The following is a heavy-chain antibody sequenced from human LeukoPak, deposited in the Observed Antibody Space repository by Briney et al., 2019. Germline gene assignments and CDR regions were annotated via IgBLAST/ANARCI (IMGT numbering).Heavy chain of an antibody. J-gene: IGHJ4*02. Sequence: SETLSLTCTVSGGSVSSGSYYWSWIRQPPGKELEWLGYIHDSGSTNYNPSLKSRVTISVDTSKNQFSLKLSSVTAADTAVYYCARGDSYGSPWSNYWGQGTLVTVSS. D-gene: IGHD5-18*01. V-gene: IGHV4-61*01. CDR2: IHDSGST. CDR3: ARGDSYGSPWSNY. CDR1: GGSVSSGSYY.